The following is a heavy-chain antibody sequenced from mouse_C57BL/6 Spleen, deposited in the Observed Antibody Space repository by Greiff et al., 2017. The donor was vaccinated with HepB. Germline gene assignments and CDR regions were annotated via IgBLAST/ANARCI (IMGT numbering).Heavy chain of an antibody. Sequence: VQLKQSGPELVKPGASVKMSCKASGYTFTDYNMHWVKQSHGKSLEWIGYINPNNGGTSYNQKFKGKATLTVNKSSSTAYMELRSLTSEDSAVYYCAREDYYGSSSHWYFDVWGTGTTVTVSS. CDR2: INPNNGGT. D-gene: IGHD1-1*01. CDR1: GYTFTDYN. J-gene: IGHJ1*03. V-gene: IGHV1-22*01. CDR3: AREDYYGSSSHWYFDV.